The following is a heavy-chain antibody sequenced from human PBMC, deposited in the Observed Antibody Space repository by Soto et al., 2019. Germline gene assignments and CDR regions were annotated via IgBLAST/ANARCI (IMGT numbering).Heavy chain of an antibody. D-gene: IGHD3-3*01. CDR2: INHSGST. CDR1: GGSFSGYY. J-gene: IGHJ6*03. CDR3: ASETYYDFWSGYFRSYMVV. Sequence: PSETLSLTCAVYGGSFSGYYWSWIRQPPGKGLEWIGEINHSGSTNYNPSLKSRVTISVDTSKNQFSLKLSSVTAADTAVYYCASETYYDFWSGYFRSYMVVWGKGTTVTVSS. V-gene: IGHV4-34*01.